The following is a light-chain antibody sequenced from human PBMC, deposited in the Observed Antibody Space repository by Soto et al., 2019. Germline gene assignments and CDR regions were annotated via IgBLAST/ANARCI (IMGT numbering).Light chain of an antibody. CDR1: MRDVGAYNL. V-gene: IGLV2-14*01. CDR2: EVR. J-gene: IGLJ3*02. Sequence: QSVLTQPASVSGSAGQSITISCSGTMRDVGAYNLVSWYQQHPGTAPKLIIYEVRNRPSGISSRFSGSRSGNTASLTISGLQPEDEGDYSCSAYTASSTLVFGGGTKVTVL. CDR3: SAYTASSTLV.